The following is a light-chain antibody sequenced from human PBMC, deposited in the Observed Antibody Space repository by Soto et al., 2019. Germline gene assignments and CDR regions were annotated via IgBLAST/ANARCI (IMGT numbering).Light chain of an antibody. Sequence: DIVMTQSPDSLAVSLGERATINCKSSQSVLYSSNNKNYLAWYQQKPGQHPKLLISWASTRESGVPDRFSGSGSGTDFTLTISSLQAEDVAVYYCQQYYSTFSFGGGTKVEIK. CDR3: QQYYSTFS. V-gene: IGKV4-1*01. CDR1: QSVLYSSNNKNY. J-gene: IGKJ4*01. CDR2: WAS.